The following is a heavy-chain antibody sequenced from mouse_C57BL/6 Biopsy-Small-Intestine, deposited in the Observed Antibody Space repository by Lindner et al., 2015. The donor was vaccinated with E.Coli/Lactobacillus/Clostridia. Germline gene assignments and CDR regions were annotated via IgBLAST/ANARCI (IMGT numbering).Heavy chain of an antibody. D-gene: IGHD2-5*01. CDR2: IYPGDGDT. CDR1: GYAFSSSW. J-gene: IGHJ2*01. CDR3: APAYYSNWYFDY. Sequence: VQLQESGPELVKPGASVKISCKASGYAFSSSWMNWVKQRPGEGLEWIGRIYPGDGDTNYNGEFKGKATLTADKSSSTAYLQLSSLTSEDSAVYFCAPAYYSNWYFDYWGQGTTLTVSS. V-gene: IGHV1-82*01.